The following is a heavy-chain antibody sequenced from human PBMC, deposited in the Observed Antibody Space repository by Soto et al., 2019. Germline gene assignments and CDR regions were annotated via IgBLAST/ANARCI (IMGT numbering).Heavy chain of an antibody. Sequence: QVQLQESGPGLVKPSETLSLTCTVSGGSVSSGSYYWSWIRQPPGKGLEWIGYIYYSGSTNYNPSLKSRVTISVDTSKNQFSLKLSSVTAADTAVYYCARDAHYYYYGMDVWGQGTTVTVSS. CDR1: GGSVSSGSYY. J-gene: IGHJ6*02. V-gene: IGHV4-61*01. CDR3: ARDAHYYYYGMDV. CDR2: IYYSGST.